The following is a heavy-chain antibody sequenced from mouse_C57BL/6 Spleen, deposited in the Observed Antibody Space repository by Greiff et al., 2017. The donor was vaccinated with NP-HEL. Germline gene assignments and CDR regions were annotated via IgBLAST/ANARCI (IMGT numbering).Heavy chain of an antibody. CDR1: GYTFTSYT. J-gene: IGHJ4*01. V-gene: IGHV1-4*01. D-gene: IGHD2-1*01. CDR2: INPSSGYT. Sequence: QVHVKQSGAELARPGASVKMSCKASGYTFTSYTMHWVKQRPGQGLEWIGYINPSSGYTKYNQKFKDKATLTADKSSSTAYMQLSSLTSEDSAVYYCASLYYALEGSYAMDYWGQGTSVTVSS. CDR3: ASLYYALEGSYAMDY.